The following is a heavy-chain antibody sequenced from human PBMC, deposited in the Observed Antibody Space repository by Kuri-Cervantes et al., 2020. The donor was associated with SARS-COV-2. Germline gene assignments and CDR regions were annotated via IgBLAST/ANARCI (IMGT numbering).Heavy chain of an antibody. V-gene: IGHV3-30*02. CDR3: AKDGGYCSTVSCYTLYHYYYYMDV. Sequence: LSLTCAASGFSFNTYGMHWVRQAPGKGLEWVAFIRFDGNDKYYADSLKGRFTISRDNSKSTLSLQMNSLRAEDTAVYFCAKDGGYCSTVSCYTLYHYYYYMDVWGKGTTVTVSS. D-gene: IGHD2-2*02. CDR2: IRFDGNDK. J-gene: IGHJ6*03. CDR1: GFSFNTYG.